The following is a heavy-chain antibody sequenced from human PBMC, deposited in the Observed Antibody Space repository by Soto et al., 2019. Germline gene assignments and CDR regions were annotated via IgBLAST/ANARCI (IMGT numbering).Heavy chain of an antibody. CDR1: GFTFSSYA. CDR2: ISGSGGST. J-gene: IGHJ4*02. V-gene: IGHV3-23*01. D-gene: IGHD3-22*01. CDR3: AKAPTMIVVVTGSYFDY. Sequence: PGGSLRLSCAASGFTFSSYAMSWVRQAPGKGLEWVSAISGSGGSTYYADSVKGRFTISRDNSKNTLYLQMNSLRAEDTAVYYCAKAPTMIVVVTGSYFDYWGQGTLVTVSS.